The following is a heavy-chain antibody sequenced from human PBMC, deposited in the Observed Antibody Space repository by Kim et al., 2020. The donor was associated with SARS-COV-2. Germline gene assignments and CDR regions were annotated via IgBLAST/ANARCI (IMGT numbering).Heavy chain of an antibody. Sequence: GGSLRLSCAASGFTFVDYAMYWVRQAPGKGLEWVSVISWDGAYSYYADSVKGRFTVSRDNSKNSLFLQMNSLRPEDTALYYCAKDIGRGGDFRYFYYYGMDVRGQGTTVTVSS. V-gene: IGHV3-43D*03. CDR3: AKDIGRGGDFRYFYYYGMDV. D-gene: IGHD2-21*02. J-gene: IGHJ6*02. CDR1: GFTFVDYA. CDR2: ISWDGAYS.